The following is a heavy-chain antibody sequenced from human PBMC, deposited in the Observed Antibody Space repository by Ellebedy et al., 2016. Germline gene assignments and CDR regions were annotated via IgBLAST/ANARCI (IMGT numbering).Heavy chain of an antibody. J-gene: IGHJ4*02. CDR2: INWDSAVI. CDR3: AKGTMDYFYH. V-gene: IGHV3-9*01. Sequence: GGSLRLXCAGSGFTFNDYALHWVRQAPGKGLEWVSGINWDSAVIGYGGSVKGRFTISKDSAKNYLYLQMNSLRPEDTAFYYCAKGTMDYFYHWGQGTLVTVSS. CDR1: GFTFNDYA. D-gene: IGHD4/OR15-4a*01.